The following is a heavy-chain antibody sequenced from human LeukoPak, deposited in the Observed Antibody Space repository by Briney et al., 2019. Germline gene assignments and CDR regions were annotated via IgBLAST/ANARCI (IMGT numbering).Heavy chain of an antibody. CDR1: GYTFTSYG. CDR3: ARVEFSGYAPSFDY. V-gene: IGHV1-18*01. J-gene: IGHJ4*02. Sequence: ASVKVSCKASGYTFTSYGISWVRQAPGQGPEWMGWISAYNGNTNYAQKLQGRVTMTTDTSTSTAYMELRSLRSDDTAVYYCARVEFSGYAPSFDYWGQGTLVTVSS. D-gene: IGHD5-12*01. CDR2: ISAYNGNT.